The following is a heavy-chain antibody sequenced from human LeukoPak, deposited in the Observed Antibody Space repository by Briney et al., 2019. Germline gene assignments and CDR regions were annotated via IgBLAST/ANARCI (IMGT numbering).Heavy chain of an antibody. D-gene: IGHD6-19*01. J-gene: IGHJ6*03. CDR3: ARDLVGSGWYSYYYYYMDV. CDR1: GYTFTSYG. CDR2: ISAYNGNT. V-gene: IGHV1-18*01. Sequence: ASVKVSCKASGYTFTSYGISWVRQAPGQGLEWMGWISAYNGNTNYAQKLQGRVTMTTDTSTSTAYMELRSLRSDDTAVYYCARDLVGSGWYSYYYYYMDVWGKGTTVTISS.